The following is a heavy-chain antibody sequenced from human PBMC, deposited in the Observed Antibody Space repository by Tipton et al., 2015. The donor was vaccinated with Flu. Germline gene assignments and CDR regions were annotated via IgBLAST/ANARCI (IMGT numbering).Heavy chain of an antibody. J-gene: IGHJ4*02. CDR1: GGSVSSGDYY. CDR3: ARGISGWYVY. Sequence: LSCTVSGGSVSSGDYYWGWIRQPPGKGLEWIGTFFYPGSTDYNPSLKSRVTISVDTSKNHFSVNLKSVTAADTAVYYCARGISGWYVYWGQGTLVTVSS. V-gene: IGHV4-39*07. D-gene: IGHD6-19*01. CDR2: FFYPGST.